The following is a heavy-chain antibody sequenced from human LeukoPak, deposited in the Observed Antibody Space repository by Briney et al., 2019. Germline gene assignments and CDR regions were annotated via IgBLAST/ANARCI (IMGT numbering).Heavy chain of an antibody. J-gene: IGHJ4*02. V-gene: IGHV4-30-4*08. CDR3: ARHWRRYVSLDF. CDR2: IHYSGDA. D-gene: IGHD3-16*01. Sequence: SQTLSLTCTVSGGSISSRDCYWSWSRQPPGKGLEWIGYIHYSGDASYNLSLRSRDSISVDTSKNQFSLKLSSVTAADTAVYYCARHWRRYVSLDFWGQGILVTVSS. CDR1: GGSISSRDCY.